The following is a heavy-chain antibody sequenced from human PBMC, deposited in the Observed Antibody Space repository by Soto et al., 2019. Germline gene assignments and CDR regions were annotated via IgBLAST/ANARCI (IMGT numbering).Heavy chain of an antibody. J-gene: IGHJ6*02. CDR3: ARDSGYSSGYSMDV. D-gene: IGHD6-19*01. CDR2: ITGGSSTI. Sequence: PGGSLRLSCAASGFTFSSYNMNWVRQAPGKGLEWVPYITGGSSTIYYADSVKGRFTISRDNAKNSLYLQMNSLRDEDTAVYYCARDSGYSSGYSMDVWGQGTTVTVSS. V-gene: IGHV3-48*02. CDR1: GFTFSSYN.